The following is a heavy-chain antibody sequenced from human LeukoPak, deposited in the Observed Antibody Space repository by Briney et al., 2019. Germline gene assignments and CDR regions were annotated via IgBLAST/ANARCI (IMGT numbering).Heavy chain of an antibody. V-gene: IGHV3-23*01. Sequence: GGSLRLSCAASGFTFSSYAMSWVRQAPGKGLEWVSAISGSGGSTYYADSGKGRFTISRDNSKNTLYLQMNSLRAEDTAVYYCARVYYDFWSGYHWGQGTLVTVSS. CDR3: ARVYYDFWSGYH. J-gene: IGHJ5*02. CDR1: GFTFSSYA. D-gene: IGHD3-3*01. CDR2: ISGSGGST.